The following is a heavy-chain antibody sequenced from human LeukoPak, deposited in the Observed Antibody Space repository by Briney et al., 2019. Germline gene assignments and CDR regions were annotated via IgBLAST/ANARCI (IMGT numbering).Heavy chain of an antibody. V-gene: IGHV1-69*04. D-gene: IGHD2-2*01. CDR1: GGTFSSYA. J-gene: IGHJ6*02. CDR2: IIPIFGIA. Sequence: GASVKVSCKASGGTFSSYAISWVRQAPGQGLEWMGRIIPIFGIANYAQKFQGRVTITADKSTSTAYMELSSLRSEDTAVYYCARGSVVPAATHYYYYGIDVWGQGTTVTVSS. CDR3: ARGSVVPAATHYYYYGIDV.